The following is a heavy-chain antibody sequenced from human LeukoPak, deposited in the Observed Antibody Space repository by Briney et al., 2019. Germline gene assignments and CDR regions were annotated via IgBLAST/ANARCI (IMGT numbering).Heavy chain of an antibody. D-gene: IGHD5-18*01. CDR3: ARDRGYSYGTYYFDY. CDR1: GFTFSSYS. CDR2: ISSSSSTI. V-gene: IGHV3-48*01. J-gene: IGHJ4*02. Sequence: GGSLRLSCAASGFTFSSYSMNWVRQAPGKGLEWVSYISSSSSTIYYADSVKGRFTISRDNAKNSLYLQMNSLRAEDTAVYYCARDRGYSYGTYYFDYWGQGTLVTVSS.